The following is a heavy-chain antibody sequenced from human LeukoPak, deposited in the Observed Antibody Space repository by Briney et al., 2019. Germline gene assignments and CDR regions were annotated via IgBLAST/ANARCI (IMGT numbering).Heavy chain of an antibody. Sequence: GESLKISCKSSGYNFPNYWIGWARQMPGKGLEWMGIMYPGDSDTRYSPSFQGQVTTSADKSISTAYLQWSSLKASDTAMYYCARRHKDWELFEYWGQGTLVTVSS. CDR2: MYPGDSDT. J-gene: IGHJ4*02. CDR3: ARRHKDWELFEY. CDR1: GYNFPNYW. D-gene: IGHD1-26*01. V-gene: IGHV5-51*01.